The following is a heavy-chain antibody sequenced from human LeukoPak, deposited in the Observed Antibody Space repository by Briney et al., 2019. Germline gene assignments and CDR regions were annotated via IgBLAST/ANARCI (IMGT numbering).Heavy chain of an antibody. V-gene: IGHV4-34*01. J-gene: IGHJ5*02. CDR2: INHSGST. CDR1: GGSFSGYY. CDR3: ARDQMGFDP. Sequence: SETLSLTCAVYGGSFSGYYWSWIRQPPGKGLEWIGEINHSGSTNYNPSLKSRVTISVDTSKNQFSLKLSSVTAADTAVYYCARDQMGFDPWGQGILVTVSS. D-gene: IGHD5-24*01.